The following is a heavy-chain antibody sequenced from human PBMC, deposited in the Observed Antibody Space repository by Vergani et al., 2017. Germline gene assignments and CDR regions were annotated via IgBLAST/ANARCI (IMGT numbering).Heavy chain of an antibody. CDR1: GFTFSSYS. CDR3: ARDGPYNWNYATQQPGGFDY. Sequence: EVQLVESGGGLVQPGGSLRLSCAASGFTFSSYSMNWVRQAPGKGLEWVSYISSSSSTIYYADSVKGRFTISRDNAKNSLYLQMNSLRAEDTAVYYCARDGPYNWNYATQQPGGFDYWGQGTLVTVSS. D-gene: IGHD1-7*01. J-gene: IGHJ4*02. CDR2: ISSSSSTI. V-gene: IGHV3-48*01.